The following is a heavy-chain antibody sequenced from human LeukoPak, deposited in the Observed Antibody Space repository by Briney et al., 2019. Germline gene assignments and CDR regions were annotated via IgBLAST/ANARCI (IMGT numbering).Heavy chain of an antibody. V-gene: IGHV1-2*06. CDR1: GYTLTGYY. J-gene: IGHJ4*02. CDR3: ARETKLEWLLIFDY. Sequence: ASVKASCKASGYTLTGYYLHWVRQAPGQGPEWMGRINPNSGGTNYAQKFQGRVTMTRDTSINTAYMELSRLRSDDTAVYYCARETKLEWLLIFDYWGQGTLVTVSS. D-gene: IGHD3-3*01. CDR2: INPNSGGT.